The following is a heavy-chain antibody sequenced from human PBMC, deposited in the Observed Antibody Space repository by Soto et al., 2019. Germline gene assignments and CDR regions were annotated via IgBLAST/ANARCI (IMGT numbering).Heavy chain of an antibody. Sequence: GGSLRLSCAASGFIFSSYSMDWVRQAPGKGLEWVSSISSSSSYIYYADSVKGRFTISRDNAKNSLYLQMNSLRAEDTAVYYCARYDYSNLDYWGQGTLVTVSS. J-gene: IGHJ4*02. CDR3: ARYDYSNLDY. CDR1: GFIFSSYS. CDR2: ISSSSSYI. V-gene: IGHV3-21*01. D-gene: IGHD4-4*01.